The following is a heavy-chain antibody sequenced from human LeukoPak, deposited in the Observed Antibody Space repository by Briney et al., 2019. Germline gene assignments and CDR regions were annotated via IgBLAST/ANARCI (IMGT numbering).Heavy chain of an antibody. Sequence: AGGSLRLSCAASGFTFSSYSMNWVRQAPGKGLEWVSYISSSSSTIYYADSVKGRFTISRDNAKNSLYLQMNNLRAEDTAVYYCATDGAGFDTWGQGVLVTVSS. V-gene: IGHV3-48*04. CDR2: ISSSSSTI. J-gene: IGHJ5*02. CDR1: GFTFSSYS. CDR3: ATDGAGFDT.